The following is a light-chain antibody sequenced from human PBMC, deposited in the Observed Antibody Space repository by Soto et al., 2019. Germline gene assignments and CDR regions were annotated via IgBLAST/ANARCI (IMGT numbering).Light chain of an antibody. V-gene: IGKV1-39*01. CDR2: AAS. CDR3: QQTYSAPPT. J-gene: IGKJ4*01. CDR1: QSISRY. Sequence: DIQMTQSPSSLSASVGDRVTITCRASQSISRYLSWYQKKPGKAPNLLIYAASSLQSGVPSRFSGSGSGTDFTLTISNLQPEDFATYYCQQTYSAPPTFGGGTKVEIK.